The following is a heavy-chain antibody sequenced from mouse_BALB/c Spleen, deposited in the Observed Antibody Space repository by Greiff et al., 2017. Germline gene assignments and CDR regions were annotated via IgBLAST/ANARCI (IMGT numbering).Heavy chain of an antibody. CDR1: GYTFSSYW. Sequence: VKLMESGAELMKPGASVKISCKATGYTFSSYWIEWVKQRPGHGLEWIGEILPGSGSTNYNEKFKGKATFTADTSSNTAYMQLSSLTSEDSAVYYCARRDYYGKYYAMDYWGQGTSVTVSS. D-gene: IGHD2-1*01. CDR2: ILPGSGST. CDR3: ARRDYYGKYYAMDY. J-gene: IGHJ4*01. V-gene: IGHV1-9*01.